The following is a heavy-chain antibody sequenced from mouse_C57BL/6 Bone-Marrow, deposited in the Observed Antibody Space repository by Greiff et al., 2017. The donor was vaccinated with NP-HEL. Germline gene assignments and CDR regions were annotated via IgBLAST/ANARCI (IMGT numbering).Heavy chain of an antibody. CDR1: GYTFTDYY. J-gene: IGHJ2*01. V-gene: IGHV1-26*01. CDR3: ARCDFYDGYPYYFDY. Sequence: EVQLQQSGPELVKPGASVKISCKASGYTFTDYYMNWVKQSHGKSLEWIGDINPNNGGTSYNQKFKGKATLTVDKSSSTAYMELRSLTSEDSAVYYCARCDFYDGYPYYFDYWGQGTTLTVSS. D-gene: IGHD2-3*01. CDR2: INPNNGGT.